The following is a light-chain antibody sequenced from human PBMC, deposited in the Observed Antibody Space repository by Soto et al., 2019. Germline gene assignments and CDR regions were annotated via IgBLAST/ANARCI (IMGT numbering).Light chain of an antibody. CDR1: QSVSSSY. V-gene: IGKV3-20*01. J-gene: IGKJ4*01. Sequence: EVVLTQSPGTLSLSPGERATLSCRASQSVSSSYLAWYQQRPGQAPRLLIHGASSRATGIPDRFSGSGSGTDFTLTISRLEPEDFAVYYCQQFDIQRLTFGGGTKVDIK. CDR2: GAS. CDR3: QQFDIQRLT.